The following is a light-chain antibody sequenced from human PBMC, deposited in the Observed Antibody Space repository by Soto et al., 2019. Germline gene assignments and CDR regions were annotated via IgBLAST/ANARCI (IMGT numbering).Light chain of an antibody. CDR2: DVS. J-gene: IGLJ3*02. CDR1: SSDVGGYNY. V-gene: IGLV2-14*01. Sequence: QSALTQSASVSGSPGQSLTISCTGTSSDVGGYNYVSWYQQHPGKAPKLIIYDVSNRPSGVSTRFSGSKSGNTASLTISGLQAEDEADYYCSSYTSTNSWVFGGGTKLAVL. CDR3: SSYTSTNSWV.